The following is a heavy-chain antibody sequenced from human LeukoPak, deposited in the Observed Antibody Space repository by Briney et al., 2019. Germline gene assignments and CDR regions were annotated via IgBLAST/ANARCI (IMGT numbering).Heavy chain of an antibody. CDR3: TRNWGSDNWFDP. CDR2: ISYDGSNK. V-gene: IGHV3-30*03. Sequence: PGRSLRLSCAASGFTFSSYGMHWVRQAPGKGLEWVAVISYDGSNKYYADPVKGRFTLSRDNSKNTLYLQMNSLRAEDTAVYYCTRNWGSDNWFDPWGQGTLVTVSS. CDR1: GFTFSSYG. D-gene: IGHD7-27*01. J-gene: IGHJ5*02.